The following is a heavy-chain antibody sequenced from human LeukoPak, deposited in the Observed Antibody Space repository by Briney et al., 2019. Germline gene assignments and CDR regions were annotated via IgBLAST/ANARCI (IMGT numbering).Heavy chain of an antibody. CDR2: IRAEGDPT. CDR1: GFNFNIYS. CDR3: ATLRYFDWLFGSTLD. J-gene: IGHJ4*02. D-gene: IGHD3-9*01. Sequence: PGGSLRLSCRASGFNFNIYSMNWVRQAPGKGLEWVSVIRAEGDPTHYADSVKGRFTISRDNSKNMVYLQMNSLRAEDTAVYYCATLRYFDWLFGSTLDWGQGTLVTVSS. V-gene: IGHV3-23*01.